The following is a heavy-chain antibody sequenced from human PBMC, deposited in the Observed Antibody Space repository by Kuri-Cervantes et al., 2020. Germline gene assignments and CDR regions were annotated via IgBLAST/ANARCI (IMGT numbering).Heavy chain of an antibody. CDR3: ARVAPSIAAAYYFDY. CDR2: INPSGGST. Sequence: ASVKVSCKASGYTFTSYYMHWVRQAPGQGLEWMGIINPSGGSTSYAQKFQGRVTMTRDTSTSTAYMELSSLRSEDTAVYYCARVAPSIAAAYYFDYWGQGTLVTVSS. V-gene: IGHV1-46*01. J-gene: IGHJ4*02. CDR1: GYTFTSYY. D-gene: IGHD6-13*01.